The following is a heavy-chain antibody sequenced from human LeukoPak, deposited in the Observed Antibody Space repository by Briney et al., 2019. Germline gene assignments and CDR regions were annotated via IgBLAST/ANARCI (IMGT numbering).Heavy chain of an antibody. V-gene: IGHV1-2*02. D-gene: IGHD7-27*01. CDR1: GYTFTGYY. J-gene: IGHJ4*02. CDR3: ATGLHWGGLDY. CDR2: ISPNSGGT. Sequence: GASVKVSCKPSGYTFTGYYIHWVRQAPGQGPEWMGWISPNSGGTNYAQKFQGRVTMTEDTSTDTAYMELSSLRSEDTAVYYCATGLHWGGLDYWGQGTLVTVSS.